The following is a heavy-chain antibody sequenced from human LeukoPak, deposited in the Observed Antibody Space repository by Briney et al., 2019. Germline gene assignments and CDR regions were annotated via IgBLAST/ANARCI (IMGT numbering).Heavy chain of an antibody. CDR1: GFTFSSYE. Sequence: PGGSLRLSCAASGFTFSSYEMNWVRQAPGKGLEWVSYISSSGSTIYYADSVKGRFTISRDNAKNSLYLQMNSLRAEDTAVYYCARAEQWLVLNFDYWGQGTLVIVSS. CDR3: ARAEQWLVLNFDY. J-gene: IGHJ4*02. D-gene: IGHD6-19*01. V-gene: IGHV3-48*03. CDR2: ISSSGSTI.